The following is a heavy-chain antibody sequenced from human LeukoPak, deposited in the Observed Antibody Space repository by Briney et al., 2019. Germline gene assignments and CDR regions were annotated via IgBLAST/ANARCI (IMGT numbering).Heavy chain of an antibody. CDR3: ARGGPGITMVRGVIHPNNWFDP. J-gene: IGHJ5*02. CDR2: INHSGST. CDR1: GGSFSGYY. D-gene: IGHD3-10*01. Sequence: PSETLSLTCAVYGGSFSGYYWSWIRQPPGKGLEWIGEINHSGSTNYNPSLKSRVTISVDTSKNQFSLKLSSVTAADTAVYYCARGGPGITMVRGVIHPNNWFDPWGQGTLVTVSS. V-gene: IGHV4-34*01.